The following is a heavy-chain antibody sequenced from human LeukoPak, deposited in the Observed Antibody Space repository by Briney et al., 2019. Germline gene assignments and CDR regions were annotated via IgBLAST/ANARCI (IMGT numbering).Heavy chain of an antibody. CDR3: VRHRNWNYDY. V-gene: IGHV5-10-1*01. Sequence: EESLKISCKGSGYSFTSYWISWVRQMPGKGLEWMGRIDPSDSYTNYSPSFQGHVTISADRSISTAYLRWSSLKASDTAMYYCVRHRNWNYDYWGQGTLVTVSS. CDR1: GYSFTSYW. D-gene: IGHD1-1*01. J-gene: IGHJ4*02. CDR2: IDPSDSYT.